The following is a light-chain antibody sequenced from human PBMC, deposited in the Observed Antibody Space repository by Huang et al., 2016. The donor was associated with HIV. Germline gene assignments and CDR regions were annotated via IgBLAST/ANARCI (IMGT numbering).Light chain of an antibody. CDR1: QSVSSY. Sequence: EIVLTQSPATLSLSPGERATLSCGASQSVSSYLAWYQQKPGQAPRLLISDSSNRATGIPARCSGSCSGTDFTLTISSLEPEDCAVYYCQQRSNWPLTFGGGTKVEIK. CDR2: DSS. CDR3: QQRSNWPLT. V-gene: IGKV3-11*01. J-gene: IGKJ4*01.